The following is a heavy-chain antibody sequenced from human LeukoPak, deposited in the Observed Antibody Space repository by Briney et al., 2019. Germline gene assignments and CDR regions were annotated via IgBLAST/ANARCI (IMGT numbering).Heavy chain of an antibody. CDR3: ARHPTGYDSSGYYD. J-gene: IGHJ4*02. Sequence: AASVKVSCKASGGTFSSYAISWVRQAPGQGLEWMGGIIPIFGTANYAQKFQGRVTITADESTSTAYMELSSLRSEDTAVYYCARHPTGYDSSGYYDWGQGTLVTVSS. D-gene: IGHD3-22*01. CDR1: GGTFSSYA. V-gene: IGHV1-69*13. CDR2: IIPIFGTA.